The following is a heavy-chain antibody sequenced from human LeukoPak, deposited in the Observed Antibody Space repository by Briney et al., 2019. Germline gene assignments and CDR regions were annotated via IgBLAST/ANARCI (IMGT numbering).Heavy chain of an antibody. Sequence: GGSLRLSCAASGFTFSSYAMHWVRQAPGKGLEYVSAISSNGGSTYYANSVKGRFTISRDNSKNTLYLQMGSLRAEDMAAYYCARERRTGIAAAGLDYWGQGTLVTVSS. D-gene: IGHD6-13*01. CDR3: ARERRTGIAAAGLDY. V-gene: IGHV3-64*01. CDR2: ISSNGGST. CDR1: GFTFSSYA. J-gene: IGHJ4*02.